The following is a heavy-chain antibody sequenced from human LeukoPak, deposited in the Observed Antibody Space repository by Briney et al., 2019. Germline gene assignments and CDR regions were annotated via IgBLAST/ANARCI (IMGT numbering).Heavy chain of an antibody. CDR2: ISYDGSNK. CDR3: ARVYNWNYRGLDY. V-gene: IGHV3-30*03. Sequence: PGRSLRLSCAASGFTFSSYGMHWVRQAPGKGLEWVAVISYDGSNKYYADSVKGRFTISRDNSKNTLYLQMNSLRAEDTAMYYCARVYNWNYRGLDYWGQGTLVTVSS. CDR1: GFTFSSYG. D-gene: IGHD1-7*01. J-gene: IGHJ4*02.